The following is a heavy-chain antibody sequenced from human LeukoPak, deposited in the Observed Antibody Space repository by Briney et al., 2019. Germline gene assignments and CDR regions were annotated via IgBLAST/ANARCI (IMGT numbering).Heavy chain of an antibody. Sequence: SETLSLTCTVSGGSISGSIYYWGWIRQPPGKGLEWIGSLYYSGSTYYNPSLKSRVTISGDTSKSQFSLKLTSVTAADTAMYYCARQHYDSTGYYCFDHWGQGTLVTVSS. V-gene: IGHV4-39*01. CDR3: ARQHYDSTGYYCFDH. J-gene: IGHJ4*02. CDR2: LYYSGST. CDR1: GGSISGSIYY. D-gene: IGHD3-22*01.